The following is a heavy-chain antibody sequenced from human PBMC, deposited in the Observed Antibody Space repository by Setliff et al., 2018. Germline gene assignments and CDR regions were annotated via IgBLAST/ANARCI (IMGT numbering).Heavy chain of an antibody. CDR1: GGSFSGYY. CDR3: ARGFTAQPAMLRGNWFDP. V-gene: IGHV4-34*01. CDR2: INHSGST. J-gene: IGHJ5*02. D-gene: IGHD3-16*01. Sequence: KASETLSLTCAVYGGSFSGYYWSWIRQPPGKGLEWIGEINHSGSTNYNPSLKSRVTISEDTSKSQSSLKLSSVTAADTAVYYCARGFTAQPAMLRGNWFDPWGRGTLVTVSS.